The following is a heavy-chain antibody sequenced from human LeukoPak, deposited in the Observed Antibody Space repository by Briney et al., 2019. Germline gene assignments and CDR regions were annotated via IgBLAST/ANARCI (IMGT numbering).Heavy chain of an antibody. CDR3: ARATYYYDSSGYYTPDDAFDI. J-gene: IGHJ3*02. D-gene: IGHD3-22*01. CDR1: GGSISSSSYY. Sequence: SETLSLTCAVYGGSISSSSYYWGWIRQPPGKGLEWIGSIYYSGSTYYNPSLKSRVTISVDTSKNQFSLKLSSVTAADTAVYYCARATYYYDSSGYYTPDDAFDIWGQGTMVTVSS. V-gene: IGHV4-39*07. CDR2: IYYSGST.